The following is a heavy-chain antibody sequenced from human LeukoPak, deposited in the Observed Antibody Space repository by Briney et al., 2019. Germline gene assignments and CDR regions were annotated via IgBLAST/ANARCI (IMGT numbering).Heavy chain of an antibody. J-gene: IGHJ4*02. CDR3: ARDIQTVAGSSSNFHY. D-gene: IGHD6-19*01. V-gene: IGHV3-66*01. Sequence: GGSLRLSCAASGFTVSSNYMSWVRQAPGKGLEWVSVIYSGGSTYYADSVKGRFIISRDNSKNTLYLQMNSLRAEDTAVYYCARDIQTVAGSSSNFHYWGQGTLVTVSS. CDR1: GFTVSSNY. CDR2: IYSGGST.